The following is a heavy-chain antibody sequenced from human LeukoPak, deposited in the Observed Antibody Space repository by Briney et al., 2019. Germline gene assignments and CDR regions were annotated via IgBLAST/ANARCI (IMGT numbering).Heavy chain of an antibody. CDR1: GGSISHYY. J-gene: IGHJ3*02. CDR2: ISSSSSYI. D-gene: IGHD1-7*01. CDR3: ARDSGNYLDAFDI. Sequence: ETLSLTCAVYGGSISHYYWSWVRQAPGKGLEWVSSISSSSSYIYYANSVKGRFTISRDNAKNSLYLQMNSLRAEDTAVYYCARDSGNYLDAFDIWGQGTMVTVSS. V-gene: IGHV3-21*01.